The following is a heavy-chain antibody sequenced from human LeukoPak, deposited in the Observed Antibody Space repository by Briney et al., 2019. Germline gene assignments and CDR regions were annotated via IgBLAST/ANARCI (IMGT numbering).Heavy chain of an antibody. CDR2: MNPNSGNT. CDR1: GYTFTSYD. Sequence: ASVKVSCKASGYTFTSYDINWVRQATGQGLEWMGWMNPNSGNTGYAQKFQGRVTMTRNTSISTAYVELSSLRSEDTAVYYCARAYIAAAGSSWFDPWGQGTLVTVSS. CDR3: ARAYIAAAGSSWFDP. V-gene: IGHV1-8*01. D-gene: IGHD6-13*01. J-gene: IGHJ5*02.